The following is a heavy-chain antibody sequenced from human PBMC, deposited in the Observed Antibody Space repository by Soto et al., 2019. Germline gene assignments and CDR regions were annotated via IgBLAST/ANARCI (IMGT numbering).Heavy chain of an antibody. V-gene: IGHV3-23*01. CDR2: ISGSGNTT. CDR1: GFTFSSFA. Sequence: EVQLLESGGGLVQPGGSQRLSCAASGFTFSSFAMTWVRQAPGKGLEWVSAISGSGNTTNYADSVKGRFTISRDNSKNTLYLQINSLRAEDTAVYYCAKSQSYYHYYGMDVWGQGTTVTVSS. CDR3: AKSQSYYHYYGMDV. J-gene: IGHJ6*01.